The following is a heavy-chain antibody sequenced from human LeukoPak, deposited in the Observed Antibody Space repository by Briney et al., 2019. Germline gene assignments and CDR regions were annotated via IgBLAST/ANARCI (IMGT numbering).Heavy chain of an antibody. Sequence: GGSLRLSCAISGFILNDYEVSWVRQAPGKGPEWIAYMSNSGLRIYYADSVRGRFTISRDNARNSLYLQMSNLRAEDSAVYSCVRGPYCSGGSCYSGHFGLLDYWGQGTLVTVSS. CDR2: MSNSGLRI. V-gene: IGHV3-48*03. J-gene: IGHJ4*02. D-gene: IGHD2-15*01. CDR1: GFILNDYE. CDR3: VRGPYCSGGSCYSGHFGLLDY.